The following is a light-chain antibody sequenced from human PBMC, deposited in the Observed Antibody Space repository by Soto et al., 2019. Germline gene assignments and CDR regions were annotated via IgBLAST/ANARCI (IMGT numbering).Light chain of an antibody. CDR1: SSDVGGYNY. CDR2: DVS. CDR3: SSYTTSNTRQIV. Sequence: QSALTQPASVSGSPGQSITISCTGTSSDVGGYNYVSWYQHHPGKAPKLMIFDVSNRPSGVSNRFSGSKSRNTASLTISGLQPEDEAHYYCSSYTTSNTRQIVFGTGTKLTVL. J-gene: IGLJ1*01. V-gene: IGLV2-14*03.